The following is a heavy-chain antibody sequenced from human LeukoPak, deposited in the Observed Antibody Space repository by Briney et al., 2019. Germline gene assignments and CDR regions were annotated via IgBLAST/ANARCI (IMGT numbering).Heavy chain of an antibody. CDR1: GGSFSGYY. CDR3: ATLYSSSWYAYFQH. V-gene: IGHV4-34*01. Sequence: SETLSLTCAVYGGSFSGYYWSWIRQPPGKGLEWIGEINHSGSTNYNPSLKSRVTISVDTSKNQFSLKLSSVTAADTAVYYCATLYSSSWYAYFQHWGQGTLVTVSS. CDR2: INHSGST. J-gene: IGHJ1*01. D-gene: IGHD6-13*01.